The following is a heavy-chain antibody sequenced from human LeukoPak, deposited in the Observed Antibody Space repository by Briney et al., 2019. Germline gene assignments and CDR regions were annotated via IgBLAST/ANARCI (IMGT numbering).Heavy chain of an antibody. CDR2: ISNDGSRK. V-gene: IGHV3-30*03. D-gene: IGHD3-3*01. J-gene: IGHJ4*02. Sequence: GGSLRLSCAPSGFTFSRHGMHWVRQAPGKGLEWVAIISNDGSRKYYAHSVEGRFTISRDNSKNTLYLQMDSLRAEDTAVYYCARDRAWNYFDYWGRGTLVTVSS. CDR1: GFTFSRHG. CDR3: ARDRAWNYFDY.